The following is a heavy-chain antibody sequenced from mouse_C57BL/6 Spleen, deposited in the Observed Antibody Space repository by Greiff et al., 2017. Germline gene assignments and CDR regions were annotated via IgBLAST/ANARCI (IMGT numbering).Heavy chain of an antibody. CDR2: IRNKANNHAT. J-gene: IGHJ3*01. D-gene: IGHD2-4*01. CDR3: TRRGAYDYDGTWFAY. Sequence: EVHLVESGGGLVQPGGSMKLSCAASGFTFSDAWMDWVRPSPEKGLEWVAEIRNKANNHATYYAESVKGRFTISRDDSKSSVYLQMNSLRAEDTGIYYCTRRGAYDYDGTWFAYWGQGTLVTVSA. V-gene: IGHV6-6*01. CDR1: GFTFSDAW.